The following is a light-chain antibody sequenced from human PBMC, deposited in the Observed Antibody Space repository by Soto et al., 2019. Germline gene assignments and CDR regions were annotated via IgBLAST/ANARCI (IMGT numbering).Light chain of an antibody. CDR3: QKLTGYPWT. Sequence: IQLTQSPSSLSASVGDRVTITCRASPAIASFLAWYQQKPGTAPKLLIYGASTLQSGVPSRFSGSRSGTDYTLTNGSLQPEDYAIYYCQKLTGYPWTFGQGTKVEV. V-gene: IGKV1-9*01. CDR2: GAS. J-gene: IGKJ1*01. CDR1: PAIASF.